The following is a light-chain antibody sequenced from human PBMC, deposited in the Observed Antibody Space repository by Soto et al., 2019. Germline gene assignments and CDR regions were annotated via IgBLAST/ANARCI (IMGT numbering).Light chain of an antibody. CDR3: QQYAERTPIT. Sequence: EILLTQSPGSLSVFPGERASLSCRASQNVNNRLAWYQQKAGQAPRLLISGASSRATGIPDRFSGSGSGTDFTLIISRLESDDFALYYCQQYAERTPITFGQGTRLDIK. CDR1: QNVNNR. CDR2: GAS. J-gene: IGKJ5*01. V-gene: IGKV3-20*01.